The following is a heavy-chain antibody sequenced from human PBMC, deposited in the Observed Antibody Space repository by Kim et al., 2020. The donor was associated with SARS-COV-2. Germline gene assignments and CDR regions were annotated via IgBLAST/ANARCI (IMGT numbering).Heavy chain of an antibody. CDR2: ISYDGSNK. CDR1: GFTFSSYA. V-gene: IGHV3-30-3*01. Sequence: GGSLRLSCAASGFTFSSYAMHWVRQAPGKGLEWVAVISYDGSNKYYADSVKGRFTISRDNSKNTLYLQMNSLRAEDTAVYYCARAPLYYDSIRTVFDYWGQGTLVTVSS. CDR3: ARAPLYYDSIRTVFDY. J-gene: IGHJ4*02. D-gene: IGHD3-22*01.